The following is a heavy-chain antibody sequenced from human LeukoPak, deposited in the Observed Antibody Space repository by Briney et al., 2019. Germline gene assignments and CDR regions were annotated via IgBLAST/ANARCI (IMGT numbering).Heavy chain of an antibody. CDR3: AKRGSLAFDY. CDR2: ISANGGET. CDR1: GFTFSIYA. V-gene: IGHV3-23*01. J-gene: IGHJ4*02. Sequence: GGALRLSCAASGFTFSIYAMNWVRQAPGKGLEWVSSISANGGETHYADSVKGRFTISRDSSVNTLYLQMNSLRAEDTAVYYCAKRGSLAFDYWGQGTLVTVSS. D-gene: IGHD3-16*01.